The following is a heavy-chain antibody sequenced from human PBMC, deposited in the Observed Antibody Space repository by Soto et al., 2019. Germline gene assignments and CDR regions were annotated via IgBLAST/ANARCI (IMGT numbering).Heavy chain of an antibody. D-gene: IGHD3-3*01. V-gene: IGHV6-1*01. J-gene: IGHJ4*02. CDR1: GDSVSTNIAA. Sequence: QVQLQQSGPGLVKPSQTLSLTCAISGDSVSTNIAAWNWIRQSPSRGLEWLGRTYYRSKWYNDYAVSVKSRITTKPDTSKNQFSLQLNSVTPEDTGVYYCAKGSRGVAGFDYWGQGTLVTVSS. CDR2: TYYRSKWYN. CDR3: AKGSRGVAGFDY.